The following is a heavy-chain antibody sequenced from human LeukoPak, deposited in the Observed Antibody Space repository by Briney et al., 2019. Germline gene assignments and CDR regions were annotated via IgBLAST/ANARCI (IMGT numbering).Heavy chain of an antibody. J-gene: IGHJ5*02. D-gene: IGHD6-13*01. CDR3: ARSIAATGTGWFDP. Sequence: SETLSLTCTVSGGSISSSSYYWGWIRQPPGKGLEWIGSIYYSGSTYYNPSLKSRVTISVDTSKNQFSLKLSSETAADTAVYYCARSIAATGTGWFDPWGQGTLVTVSS. CDR1: GGSISSSSYY. CDR2: IYYSGST. V-gene: IGHV4-39*07.